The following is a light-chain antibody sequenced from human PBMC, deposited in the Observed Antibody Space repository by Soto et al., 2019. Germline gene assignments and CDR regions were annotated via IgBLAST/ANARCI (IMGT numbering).Light chain of an antibody. CDR3: QQYDSSLLT. V-gene: IGKV3-20*01. CDR2: GAS. CDR1: QSVSSTY. J-gene: IGKJ5*01. Sequence: EIVLTQSPGTLSLSPGERATLSCRASQSVSSTYLAWYQQKPGQAPRLLIYGASSRATGIPDRFSGSGSGTDFSLTISRLEPEDFAVYTCQQYDSSLLTFGQGTRLEIK.